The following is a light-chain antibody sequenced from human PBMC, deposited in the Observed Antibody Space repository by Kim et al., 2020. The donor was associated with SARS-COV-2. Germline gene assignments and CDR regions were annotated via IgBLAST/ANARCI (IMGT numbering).Light chain of an antibody. V-gene: IGKV1-16*02. CDR3: LQYYNYPLT. CDR2: AAS. Sequence: DIQMTQSPSSLSASVGDRVTIACRASQGINNHLAWFQLKPGEAPKSPIYAASSLQSGVPSKFSGSGSGTDFTLTISSLQPDDFATYYCLQYYNYPLTFGGGTKVDIK. CDR1: QGINNH. J-gene: IGKJ4*01.